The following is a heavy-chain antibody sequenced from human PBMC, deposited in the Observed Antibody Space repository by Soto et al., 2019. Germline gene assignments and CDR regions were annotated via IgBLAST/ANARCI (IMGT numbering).Heavy chain of an antibody. D-gene: IGHD3-3*01. CDR2: ISSSGTYI. Sequence: EVQLVESGGGLVKPGGSLRLSCAASGFFLSSYSMTWVRQAPGKGLEWVSSISSSGTYIFYADSMKGRITISRDNTKNSLYLHMNSLRAEDTAVYYWARAPTMFGVIMPDDYYYYIDVWGKGTSVTVSS. CDR3: ARAPTMFGVIMPDDYYYYIDV. J-gene: IGHJ6*03. CDR1: GFFLSSYS. V-gene: IGHV3-21*01.